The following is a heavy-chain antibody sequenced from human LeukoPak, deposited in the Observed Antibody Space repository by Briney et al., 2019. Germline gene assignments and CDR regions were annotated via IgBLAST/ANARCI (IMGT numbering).Heavy chain of an antibody. CDR2: IYHSGST. CDR3: ARVEKQWLVSNLFDY. V-gene: IGHV4-38-2*02. CDR1: GYSISSGYY. J-gene: IGHJ4*02. D-gene: IGHD6-19*01. Sequence: KTSEILSLTCTVSGYSISSGYYWGWIRQPPGKGLEWIGSIYHSGSTYYNPSLKSRVTISVDTSKNQFSLKLSSVTAADTAVYYCARVEKQWLVSNLFDYWGQGTLVTVSS.